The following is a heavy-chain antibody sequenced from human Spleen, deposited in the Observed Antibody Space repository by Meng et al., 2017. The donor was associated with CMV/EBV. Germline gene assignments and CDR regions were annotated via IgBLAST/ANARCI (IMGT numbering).Heavy chain of an antibody. CDR2: ISDSGSTR. CDR1: GFTFSDYY. J-gene: IGHJ4*02. V-gene: IGHV3-11*04. CDR3: ANIAAPLGY. Sequence: GGSLRLSCATSGFTFSDYYMAWIRQAPGKGLEWVSYISDSGSTRYYADSVKGRFTISRDNAKNSLYLQMNSLRAEDTAVYYCANIAAPLGYWGQGTLVTVSS. D-gene: IGHD6-6*01.